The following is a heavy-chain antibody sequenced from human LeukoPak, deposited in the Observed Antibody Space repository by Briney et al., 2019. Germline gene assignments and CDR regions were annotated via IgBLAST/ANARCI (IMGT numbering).Heavy chain of an antibody. CDR2: ITYNSGTI. V-gene: IGHV3-48*02. CDR3: ARDSGYSYADDY. Sequence: PGGSLRLSCAASGFTFRSYAMQWVRQAPGKGQEWVSYITYNSGTIFNADSVNGRFTISRDNAKGSLYLQMSRLRDEDTAVYCCARDSGYSYADDYWGQGTLVAVSS. J-gene: IGHJ4*02. D-gene: IGHD5-18*01. CDR1: GFTFRSYA.